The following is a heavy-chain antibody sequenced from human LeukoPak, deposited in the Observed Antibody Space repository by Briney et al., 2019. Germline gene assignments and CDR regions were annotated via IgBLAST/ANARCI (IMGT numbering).Heavy chain of an antibody. CDR1: GGSISFSTYY. J-gene: IGHJ3*02. D-gene: IGHD6-19*01. Sequence: SETLSLTCTVSGGSISFSTYYWGWIRQPPGKGLDWIGSIYHSGNTYYNPSLKSRVTILVDTSKNQFSLKLSSVTAADTAVYYCARQRIAVADAFDIWGQGTMVTVSS. V-gene: IGHV4-39*07. CDR3: ARQRIAVADAFDI. CDR2: IYHSGNT.